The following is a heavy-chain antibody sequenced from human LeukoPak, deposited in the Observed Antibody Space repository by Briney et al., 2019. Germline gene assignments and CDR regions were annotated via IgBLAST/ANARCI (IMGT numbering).Heavy chain of an antibody. CDR2: ISYDGSNK. V-gene: IGHV3-30*04. D-gene: IGHD3-10*01. J-gene: IGHJ4*02. Sequence: PGGSLRLSCAASVYTFSSYAMRCVRQAPGKGLEWVAVISYDGSNKYYADSEKGRFTLSRHNSKNTLYLQMNSLRAEDTAVYYCARGATYYYGSGSSQFDYWGQGTLVTVSS. CDR1: VYTFSSYA. CDR3: ARGATYYYGSGSSQFDY.